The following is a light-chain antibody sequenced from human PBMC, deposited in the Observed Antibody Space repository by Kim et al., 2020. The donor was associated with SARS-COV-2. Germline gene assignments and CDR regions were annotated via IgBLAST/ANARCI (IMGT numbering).Light chain of an antibody. Sequence: GQSITLSCTGTSTDVGGYIYVSWYQQHPGKAPKLMIYDVSKRPSGISNRFSGSKSGNTASLTISGLQADDEADYYCSSYTSSSTYVFGTGTKVTVL. CDR1: STDVGGYIY. J-gene: IGLJ1*01. CDR3: SSYTSSSTYV. CDR2: DVS. V-gene: IGLV2-14*04.